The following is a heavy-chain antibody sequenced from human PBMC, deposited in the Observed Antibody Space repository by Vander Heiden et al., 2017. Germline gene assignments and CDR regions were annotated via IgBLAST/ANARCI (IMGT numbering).Heavy chain of an antibody. Sequence: QVQLVQSGAEVKKPGASVKVSCKASGYTLPGYYMHWVRQSPGQGLEWMGWINPNSGGTNSAPKFQGRVTMTRDTSISTDYMEVSRLRSDDTAVYYCAHGDFNYFDYWGQGTLVTVSS. CDR2: INPNSGGT. CDR3: AHGDFNYFDY. CDR1: GYTLPGYY. V-gene: IGHV1-2*02. J-gene: IGHJ4*02. D-gene: IGHD4-17*01.